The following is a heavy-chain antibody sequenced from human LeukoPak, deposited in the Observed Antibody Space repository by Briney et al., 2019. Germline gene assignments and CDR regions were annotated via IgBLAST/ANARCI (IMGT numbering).Heavy chain of an antibody. D-gene: IGHD6-13*01. CDR1: GDSISSCY. CDR2: IYHTGST. Sequence: SETLSLTCTVSGDSISSCYRSWIRQPPGKGLEWIGCIYHTGSTNYNPSLKSRVTISVDTSKNQFSLKLTSVTAADTAVYYCARQISGYSSSWYPNWFDPWGQGTLVTVSS. V-gene: IGHV4-59*08. J-gene: IGHJ5*02. CDR3: ARQISGYSSSWYPNWFDP.